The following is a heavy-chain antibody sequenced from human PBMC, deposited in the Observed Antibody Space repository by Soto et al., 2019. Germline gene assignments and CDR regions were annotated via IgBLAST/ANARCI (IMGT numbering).Heavy chain of an antibody. D-gene: IGHD5-18*01. J-gene: IGHJ4*02. V-gene: IGHV3-20*04. CDR1: GFTFDDYG. CDR3: VKSKGGYSYGTPFDY. CDR2: INWNGGNI. Sequence: PGGSLILSCAASGFTFDDYGMSWVRQAPGKGLEWVSGINWNGGNIGYADSVKGRFTTSRDNAENSLYLQMNSLRPEDTALYYCVKSKGGYSYGTPFDYWGQGTLVTVSS.